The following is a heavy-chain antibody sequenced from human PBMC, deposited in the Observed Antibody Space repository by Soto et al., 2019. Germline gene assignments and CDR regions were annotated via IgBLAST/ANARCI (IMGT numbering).Heavy chain of an antibody. CDR3: AKVAPFILGSPI. D-gene: IGHD2-21*01. J-gene: IGHJ4*02. V-gene: IGHV3-48*03. CDR2: ITGSGGAV. CDR1: GFDFSGSE. Sequence: EVKLVESGGDLVQPGGSLRLSCTASGFDFSGSEMNGFRQTPGKGLEWLAYITGSGGAVFHADSVEGRFSISRDNAKNSLFLEMNTLTADDAGVYYCAKVAPFILGSPIWGQGTLVTVSS.